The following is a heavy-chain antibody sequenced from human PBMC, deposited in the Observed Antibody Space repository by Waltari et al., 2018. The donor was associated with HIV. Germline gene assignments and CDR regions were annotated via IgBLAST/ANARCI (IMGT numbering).Heavy chain of an antibody. D-gene: IGHD6-6*01. J-gene: IGHJ3*02. CDR2: IYYSGRA. Sequence: QLQLQESGPGLVKPSETLSLTCTVSGGSISSSSYYWGWIRQPPGKGLEWIGSIYYSGRAYDNPSLKSRVTISVDTSKNQFSLKLSSVTAADTAVYYCARHGGYSSSPGAFDIWGQGTMVTVSS. CDR1: GGSISSSSYY. CDR3: ARHGGYSSSPGAFDI. V-gene: IGHV4-39*01.